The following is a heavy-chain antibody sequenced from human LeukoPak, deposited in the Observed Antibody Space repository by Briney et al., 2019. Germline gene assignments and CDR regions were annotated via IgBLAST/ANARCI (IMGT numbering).Heavy chain of an antibody. Sequence: SETLSLTCTVSGGSISSYYWSWIRQPPGKGLEWIGYIYYSGSTNYNPSLKSRVTISVDTSKNQLSLKLSSVTAADTAVYYCARVPWTGYSSSYGAFDIWGQGTMVTVSS. J-gene: IGHJ3*02. D-gene: IGHD6-13*01. CDR1: GGSISSYY. CDR2: IYYSGST. CDR3: ARVPWTGYSSSYGAFDI. V-gene: IGHV4-59*08.